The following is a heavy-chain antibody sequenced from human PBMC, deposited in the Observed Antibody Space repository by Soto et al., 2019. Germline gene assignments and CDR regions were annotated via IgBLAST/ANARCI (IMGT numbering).Heavy chain of an antibody. CDR2: ITSDVNYK. CDR1: GFAFSTYG. CDR3: AKGGPFDI. Sequence: GGSLRLSCAASGFAFSTYGLHWVRQAPGKELEWVAIITSDVNYKYYADSVKGRFTISRDNSKNTLFLQMNSLRAGDTAVYYCAKGGPFDIWGQGTLVTVSS. D-gene: IGHD3-16*01. J-gene: IGHJ4*02. V-gene: IGHV3-30*18.